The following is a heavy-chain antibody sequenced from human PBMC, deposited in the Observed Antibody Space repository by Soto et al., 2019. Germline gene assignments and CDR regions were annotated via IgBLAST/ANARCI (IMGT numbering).Heavy chain of an antibody. Sequence: QVQLVESGGGLVKPGGSLRLSCAASGFTFSDYYMTWIRQAPGKGLVWVSYISSSGTTIYYADSVKGRFTISRDNAEKSLYRPMKSLRADDTAVYYCATKGCDYLEYYFGCLGPGTLVTDSA. D-gene: IGHD4-17*01. CDR2: ISSSGTTI. CDR3: ATKGCDYLEYYFGC. V-gene: IGHV3-11*01. J-gene: IGHJ4*02. CDR1: GFTFSDYY.